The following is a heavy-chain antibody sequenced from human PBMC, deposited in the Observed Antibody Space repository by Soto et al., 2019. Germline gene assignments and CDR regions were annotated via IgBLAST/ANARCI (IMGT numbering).Heavy chain of an antibody. V-gene: IGHV3-30*18. CDR3: AKDSTFGDRGNYFDY. Sequence: QVQLVQSGAEVKKPGASVKVSCKASGYTFSNYAMHWVRQAPGKGLEWVAVTSYDGANIYYADSVKGRFTISRDNSKNTLYLQMDSLRDEDTAVYFCAKDSTFGDRGNYFDYWGHGTLVAVSS. J-gene: IGHJ4*01. CDR2: TSYDGANI. CDR1: GYTFSNYA. D-gene: IGHD3-10*01.